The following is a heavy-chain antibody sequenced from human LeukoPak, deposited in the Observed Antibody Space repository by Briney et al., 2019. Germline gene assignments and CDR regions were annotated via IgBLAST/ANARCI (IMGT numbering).Heavy chain of an antibody. CDR3: AREGYSQGGYFDY. V-gene: IGHV3-30-3*01. D-gene: IGHD2-15*01. CDR1: GFTFSSYT. CDR2: ISYDGSNI. Sequence: PGGSLRLSCAASGFTFSSYTVHWVRQAPGKGLEWVAVISYDGSNIYYADSVKGRFTISRDNAKNSLYLQMNSLRAEDTAVYYCAREGYSQGGYFDYWGQGTLVTVSS. J-gene: IGHJ4*02.